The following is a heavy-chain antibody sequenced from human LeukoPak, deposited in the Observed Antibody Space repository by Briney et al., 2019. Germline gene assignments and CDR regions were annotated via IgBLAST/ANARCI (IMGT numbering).Heavy chain of an antibody. CDR1: GYTFTSYG. V-gene: IGHV1-18*01. D-gene: IGHD3-10*01. CDR3: ARSYYGSGSYYADY. CDR2: ISAYNGNT. J-gene: IGHJ4*02. Sequence: ASVKVSCKASGYTFTSYGISWVRQAPGQGLEWMGWISAYNGNTNYAQKLQVRVTMTTDTSTSTAYMELRSLRSDDTAVYYCARSYYGSGSYYADYWGQGTLVTVSS.